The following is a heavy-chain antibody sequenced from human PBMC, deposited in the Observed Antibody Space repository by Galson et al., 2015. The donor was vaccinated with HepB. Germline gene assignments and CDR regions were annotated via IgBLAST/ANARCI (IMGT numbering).Heavy chain of an antibody. CDR3: ARLDSSSWRGWFDP. CDR1: GYTFTTYA. D-gene: IGHD6-13*01. CDR2: INTNTGNP. V-gene: IGHV7-4-1*02. J-gene: IGHJ5*02. Sequence: SVKVSCKASGYTFTTYAMNWVRQAPGQGLEWMGWINTNTGNPTYAQGFTGRFVFSLDTTVSTAYLQISSLKAEDTAVYYCARLDSSSWRGWFDPWGQGTLVTVSS.